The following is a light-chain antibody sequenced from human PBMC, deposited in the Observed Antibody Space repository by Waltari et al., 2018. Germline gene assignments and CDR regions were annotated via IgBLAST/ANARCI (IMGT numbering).Light chain of an antibody. J-gene: IGLJ3*02. Sequence: QSALTQPASVSGSPGQSITLSCTGTSSDVGGYHYVSWYQQHPGKAPKLMIYDFSKRPSGVSNRFSGSKSGNTASLTISGLQAEDEADYYCSSYTSSSTWVFGGGTKLTVL. CDR3: SSYTSSSTWV. V-gene: IGLV2-14*01. CDR2: DFS. CDR1: SSDVGGYHY.